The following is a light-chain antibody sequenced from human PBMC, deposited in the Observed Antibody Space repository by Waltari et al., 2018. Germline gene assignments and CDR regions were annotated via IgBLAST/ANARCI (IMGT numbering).Light chain of an antibody. Sequence: EIVMTQSPATLSVSPGERATLSCRASQSISFYLAWFQQKPGQAPRLLIYHASTRATGIPARLSGSGSGTEFTLTISSLQSEDFAVYYCQQYYDGRTFGQGTKLEIK. CDR2: HAS. CDR3: QQYYDGRT. V-gene: IGKV3-15*01. CDR1: QSISFY. J-gene: IGKJ2*01.